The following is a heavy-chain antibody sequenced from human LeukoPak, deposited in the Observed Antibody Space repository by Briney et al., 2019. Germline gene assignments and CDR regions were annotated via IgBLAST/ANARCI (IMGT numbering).Heavy chain of an antibody. J-gene: IGHJ4*02. CDR3: ARDRTTGQY. CDR1: GYTFSSYW. D-gene: IGHD4-17*01. V-gene: IGHV3-7*03. Sequence: GGSLRLSCAASGYTFSSYWMSWVREAPGRGLEWVANIKQVGSEKYYVDSVKGRFTISRDNAKNSLYRQMNSLRAEDTAVYYCARDRTTGQYGGQGPLVTVSS. CDR2: IKQVGSEK.